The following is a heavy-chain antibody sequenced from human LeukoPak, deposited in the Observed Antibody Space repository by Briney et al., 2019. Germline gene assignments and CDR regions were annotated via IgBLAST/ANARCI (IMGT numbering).Heavy chain of an antibody. CDR3: ARERQDTILHSGAFDI. CDR1: GFTFSTYF. V-gene: IGHV3-30-3*01. Sequence: PGRSLRLSCASSGFTFSTYFMHWVRQAPGKGLEWVADIASDGSHTFYVKSVKGRFTISRDNSKNTLYWQMNSLRAEDTAVYFCARERQDTILHSGAFDIWGQGTMVTVSS. D-gene: IGHD2-21*01. J-gene: IGHJ3*02. CDR2: IASDGSHT.